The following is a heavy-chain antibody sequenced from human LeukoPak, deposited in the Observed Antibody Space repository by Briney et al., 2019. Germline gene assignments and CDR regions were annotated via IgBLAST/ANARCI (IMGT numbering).Heavy chain of an antibody. CDR1: GFIFDDFG. J-gene: IGHJ4*02. V-gene: IGHV3-20*04. Sequence: TGGSLRLSCAASGFIFDDFGMTWVRQAPGKGLEWVSSINWNGDITPYADSVKGRFTISRDNAKNAPYLQMNSLRPEDTALYFCTRDETGTDYWGQGTLVTVSS. CDR2: INWNGDIT. D-gene: IGHD1/OR15-1a*01. CDR3: TRDETGTDY.